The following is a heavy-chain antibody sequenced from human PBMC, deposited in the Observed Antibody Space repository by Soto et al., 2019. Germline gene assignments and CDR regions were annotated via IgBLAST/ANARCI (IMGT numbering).Heavy chain of an antibody. CDR3: ARVDGYGHYGSGSYYNHY. D-gene: IGHD3-10*01. J-gene: IGHJ4*02. V-gene: IGHV4-61*01. CDR1: GGSVSSGSYY. Sequence: PSETLSLTCTVSGGSVSSGSYYWSWIRQPPGKGLEWIGYIYYSGSTNYNPSLKSRVTISVDTSKNQFSLKLSSVTAADTAVYYCARVDGYGHYGSGSYYNHYWGQGTLVTVSS. CDR2: IYYSGST.